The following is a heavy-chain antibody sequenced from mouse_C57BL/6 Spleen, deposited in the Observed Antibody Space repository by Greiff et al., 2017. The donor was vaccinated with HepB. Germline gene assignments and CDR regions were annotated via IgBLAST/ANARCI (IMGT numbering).Heavy chain of an antibody. V-gene: IGHV1-15*01. CDR3: TNYSNYAGYYAMDY. J-gene: IGHJ4*01. CDR2: IDPETGGT. CDR1: GYTFTDYE. Sequence: VQLQQSGAELVRPGASVTLSCKASGYTFTDYEMHWVKQTPVHGLEWIGAIDPETGGTAYNQKFKGKAILTADKSSSTAYMELRSLTSEDSAVYYCTNYSNYAGYYAMDYWGQGTSVTVSS. D-gene: IGHD2-5*01.